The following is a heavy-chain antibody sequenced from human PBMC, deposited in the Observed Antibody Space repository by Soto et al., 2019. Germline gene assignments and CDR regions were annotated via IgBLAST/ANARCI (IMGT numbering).Heavy chain of an antibody. D-gene: IGHD6-13*01. CDR3: ARGITAAGTAGGY. J-gene: IGHJ4*02. Sequence: QVQLVQSGAEVKKPGASVKVSCKASGYTFTSFTIYWERQAPGQRLEWMGWINTGNGNTKYSQKFQGRVTITRDTSASTAYMELTSLRSEDTAVYYCARGITAAGTAGGYWGQGTLVTVSS. CDR2: INTGNGNT. V-gene: IGHV1-3*04. CDR1: GYTFTSFT.